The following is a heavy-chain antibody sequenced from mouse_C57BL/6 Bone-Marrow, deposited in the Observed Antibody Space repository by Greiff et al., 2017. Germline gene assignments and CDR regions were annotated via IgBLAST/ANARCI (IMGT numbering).Heavy chain of an antibody. Sequence: VQRVESGAELARPGASVKLSCKASGYTFTSYGISWVKQRTGQGLEWIGEIYPRSGNTYYNEKFKGKATLTADKSSSTAYMELRSLTSEDSAVYFCARGLLRDPYYFDYWGQGTTLTVSS. CDR3: ARGLLRDPYYFDY. V-gene: IGHV1-81*01. J-gene: IGHJ2*01. D-gene: IGHD1-1*01. CDR1: GYTFTSYG. CDR2: IYPRSGNT.